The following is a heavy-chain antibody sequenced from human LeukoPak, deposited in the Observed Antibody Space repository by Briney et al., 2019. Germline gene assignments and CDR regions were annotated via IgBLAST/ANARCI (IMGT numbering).Heavy chain of an antibody. J-gene: IGHJ4*02. CDR3: AKDRSKGSYGDEFDH. D-gene: IGHD1-26*01. CDR1: GVSFSSYT. CDR2: ISSDSTYI. V-gene: IGHV3-21*01. Sequence: GGSLRLSCAASGVSFSSYTMNWVRQAPGKGLEWVSSISSDSTYIYYADSVKGRFTISRDNAKNSLYLQMNSLRPEDTAVYYCAKDRSKGSYGDEFDHWGQGTLVTVSS.